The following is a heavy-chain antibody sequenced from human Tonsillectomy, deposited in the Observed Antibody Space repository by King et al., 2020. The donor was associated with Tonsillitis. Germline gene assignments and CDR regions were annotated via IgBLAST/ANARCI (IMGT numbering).Heavy chain of an antibody. V-gene: IGHV4-61*01. Sequence: VQLQESGPGLVKPSETLSLTCTVSGGSVSSGSYYWTWIRQPPGKGLESIGDIYYSGSTNYNPSLKSRVTISVDTSMNQFSLKLSSVTAADTAVYYCARISGWLYEIDYWGQGTLVTVSS. CDR3: ARISGWLYEIDY. CDR2: IYYSGST. CDR1: GGSVSSGSYY. J-gene: IGHJ4*02. D-gene: IGHD6-13*01.